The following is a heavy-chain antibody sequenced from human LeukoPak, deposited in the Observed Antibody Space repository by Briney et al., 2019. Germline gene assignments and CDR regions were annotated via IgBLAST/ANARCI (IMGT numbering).Heavy chain of an antibody. CDR2: IFYSGTT. Sequence: PSETLSLTCTVSGGSISSDDYWWGWIRQPPGRGLEWIGTIFYSGTTYYNPSLKSRVTISVETSKNQFSLKLISVTAADTAVYYCARSSGWYYFESWGQGTLATVSS. J-gene: IGHJ4*02. D-gene: IGHD6-19*01. CDR1: GGSISSDDYW. CDR3: ARSSGWYYFES. V-gene: IGHV4-39*01.